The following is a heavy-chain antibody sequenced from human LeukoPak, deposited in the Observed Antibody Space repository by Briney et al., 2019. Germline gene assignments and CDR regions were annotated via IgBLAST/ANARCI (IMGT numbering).Heavy chain of an antibody. V-gene: IGHV4-59*08. D-gene: IGHD6-19*01. CDR3: ARHGSWYSSGCYDY. CDR1: GGSISSYY. CDR2: MYYSGST. J-gene: IGHJ4*02. Sequence: SETLSLTCTVSGGSISSYYWSWIRQPPGKGLEWIGYMYYSGSTNYNPSLKSRVTISVDTSKNQFSLKLSSVTAADTAVYYCARHGSWYSSGCYDYWGQGTLVTVSS.